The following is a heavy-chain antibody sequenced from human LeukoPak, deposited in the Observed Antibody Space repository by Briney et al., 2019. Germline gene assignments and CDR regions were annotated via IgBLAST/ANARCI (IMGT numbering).Heavy chain of an antibody. V-gene: IGHV3-11*01. D-gene: IGHD3/OR15-3a*01. CDR1: GFIFSGYY. Sequence: GGSLRLSCATSGFIFSGYYMSWIRQAPGKGLEWVSYISGSGNDISYADSVKGRFTISRDNAKGSLYLQMNSMRAADTAVYYCGTHAGRTGSDDWGQGTLVSVSS. J-gene: IGHJ4*02. CDR2: ISGSGNDI. CDR3: GTHAGRTGSDD.